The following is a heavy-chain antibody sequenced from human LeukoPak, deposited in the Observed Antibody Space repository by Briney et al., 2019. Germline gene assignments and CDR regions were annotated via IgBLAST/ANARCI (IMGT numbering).Heavy chain of an antibody. CDR2: VDPEDGET. D-gene: IGHD4-17*01. Sequence: ASVKVSCKVSGYTFTDYYMHWVQQAPGKGLEWMGLVDPEDGETIYAEKFQGRVTITADTSTDTAYMELSSLRSEDTAVYYCATVRSHDDYYFDYWGQGTLVTVSS. V-gene: IGHV1-69-2*01. CDR3: ATVRSHDDYYFDY. CDR1: GYTFTDYY. J-gene: IGHJ4*02.